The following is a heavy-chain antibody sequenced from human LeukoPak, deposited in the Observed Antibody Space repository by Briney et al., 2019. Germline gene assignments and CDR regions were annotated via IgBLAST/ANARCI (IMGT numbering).Heavy chain of an antibody. CDR2: ISTTERYI. J-gene: IGHJ6*02. Sequence: GGSLRLSCVGSENSFSDYSMNWVRQAPGKGLEWVSSISTTERYIHYADSVKGRFTISRDNAKNSLYLEMNSLRAEDTAVYYCAKTLTYCSSTSCYKGYYYYYGMDVWGQGTTVTVSS. CDR1: ENSFSDYS. D-gene: IGHD2-2*02. CDR3: AKTLTYCSSTSCYKGYYYYYGMDV. V-gene: IGHV3-21*01.